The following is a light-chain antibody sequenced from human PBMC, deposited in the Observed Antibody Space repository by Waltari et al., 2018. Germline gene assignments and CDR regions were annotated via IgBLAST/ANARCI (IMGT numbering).Light chain of an antibody. CDR2: RNY. J-gene: IGLJ2*01. CDR3: ATWVYSLSGVV. CDR1: SSNIGGNY. V-gene: IGLV1-47*01. Sequence: QSVLTQPPSASGTPGQRVTISCSGSSSNIGGNYVYWYQQLPGTAPKLLLYRNYRKPSGVTDGCSGSKSGTSAYLSSSGLRSEYEAVYFCATWVYSLSGVVFGGGTKVTVL.